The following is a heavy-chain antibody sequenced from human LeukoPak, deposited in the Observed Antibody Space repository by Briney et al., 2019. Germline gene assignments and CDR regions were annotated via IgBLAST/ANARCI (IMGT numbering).Heavy chain of an antibody. CDR2: IYYSGST. V-gene: IGHV4-59*12. Sequence: SETLSLTCTVSGGSISSYYWSWIRQPPGKGLEWIGYIYYSGSTNYNPSLKSRVTISVDTSKNQFSLKLSSVTAADTAVYYCAREEVVVAAKGGDFDYWGQGTLVTVSS. D-gene: IGHD2-15*01. CDR1: GGSISSYY. CDR3: AREEVVVAAKGGDFDY. J-gene: IGHJ4*02.